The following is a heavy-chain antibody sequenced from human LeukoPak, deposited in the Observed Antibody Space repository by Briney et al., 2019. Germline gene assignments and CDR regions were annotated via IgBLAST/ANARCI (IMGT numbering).Heavy chain of an antibody. CDR3: ARFSVGATPKGFDP. CDR2: MNPNSGNT. Sequence: ASVKVSCKASGYTFTSYDINWVRQATGQGLEWMGWMNPNSGNTGYAQKSQGRVTMTRNTSISTAYMELSSLRSEDTAVYYCARFSVGATPKGFDPWGQGTLVTVSS. D-gene: IGHD1-26*01. V-gene: IGHV1-8*01. CDR1: GYTFTSYD. J-gene: IGHJ5*02.